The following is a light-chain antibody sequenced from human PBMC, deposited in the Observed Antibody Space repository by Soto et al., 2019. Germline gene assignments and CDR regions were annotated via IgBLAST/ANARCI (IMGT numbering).Light chain of an antibody. J-gene: IGLJ2*01. Sequence: QSVLTQPASVSGSPGQSITISCTGSSSDVGTYSLVSWYQRHPGKAPKLMIYEGTKRPSGVSNRFSGSKSGNTASLIIFGLQAEDEADYYCCSSAGSNNLGVFGGGTKLTVL. V-gene: IGLV2-23*01. CDR1: SSDVGTYSL. CDR2: EGT. CDR3: CSSAGSNNLGV.